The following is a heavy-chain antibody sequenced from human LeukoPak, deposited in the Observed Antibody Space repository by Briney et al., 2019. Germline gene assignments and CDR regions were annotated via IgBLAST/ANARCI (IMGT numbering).Heavy chain of an antibody. V-gene: IGHV1-2*02. CDR2: INPNSGGT. J-gene: IGHJ6*03. CDR1: GYTFTGYY. CDR3: ARDCSETYYYDSSGSYMDV. Sequence: SVKVYCKASGYTFTGYYMHWVRQAPGQGLEWMGWINPNSGGTNYAQKFQGRVTMTRDTSISTAYMELSRLRSDDTAVYYCARDCSETYYYDSSGSYMDVWGKGTTVTVSS. D-gene: IGHD3-22*01.